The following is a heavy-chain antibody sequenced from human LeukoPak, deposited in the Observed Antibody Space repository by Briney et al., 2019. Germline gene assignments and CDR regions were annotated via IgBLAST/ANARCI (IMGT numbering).Heavy chain of an antibody. CDR2: IYYSGST. CDR1: GGSISRSTYY. Sequence: PSETLSLTCTVSGGSISRSTYYWGWIRQPPGKGLEWLGNIYYSGSTYYNPSLKSRVTISVDTSKNQFSLKLSSVTAADTAVYYCARLQPELDYWGQGTLVTVSS. J-gene: IGHJ4*02. CDR3: ARLQPELDY. V-gene: IGHV4-39*01.